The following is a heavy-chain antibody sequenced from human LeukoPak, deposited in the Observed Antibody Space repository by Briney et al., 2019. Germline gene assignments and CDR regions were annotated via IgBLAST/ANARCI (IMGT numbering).Heavy chain of an antibody. J-gene: IGHJ4*02. CDR3: AKGGEQKTFRCGMDS. CDR2: VSNDGGIK. V-gene: IGHV3-30*18. CDR1: GFTFSAYY. Sequence: GGSPRLSCAASGFTFSAYYMHWVRQAPGKGLEWVALVSNDGGIKYYGASVRGRFTISRDNPENTLYLQMNSLRADDTAVYYCAKGGEQKTFRCGMDSWGQGTLVTVSS. D-gene: IGHD1/OR15-1a*01.